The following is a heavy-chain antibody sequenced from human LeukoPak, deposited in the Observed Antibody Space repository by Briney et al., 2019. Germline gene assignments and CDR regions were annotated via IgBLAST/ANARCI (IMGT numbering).Heavy chain of an antibody. CDR1: GLTFSRYN. Sequence: GGSLRLSCAASGLTFSRYNMNWVRQAPGKGLEWVSSIGTSSNNIYYTDSVKGRFTISRDNAKNSLYLQVNSLRAEDTAVYYCARDVTYHGGDWFDPWGQGTLVTVSS. CDR2: IGTSSNNI. D-gene: IGHD4-23*01. J-gene: IGHJ5*02. CDR3: ARDVTYHGGDWFDP. V-gene: IGHV3-21*01.